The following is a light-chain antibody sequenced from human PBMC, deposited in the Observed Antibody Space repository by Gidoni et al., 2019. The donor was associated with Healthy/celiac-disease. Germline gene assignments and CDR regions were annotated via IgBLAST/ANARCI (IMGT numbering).Light chain of an antibody. V-gene: IGKV3-20*01. CDR3: PQFESSPT. J-gene: IGKJ4*01. Sequence: EIVLTQSPGTLSLSPGERATLSCRASQSVSSSSIVWYQQKPGQTPRLVIYGASSRATGIPDSFSGSGSGTDFTLTISRLEPEDFAVYYCPQFESSPTFGGGTRVEMK. CDR2: GAS. CDR1: QSVSSSS.